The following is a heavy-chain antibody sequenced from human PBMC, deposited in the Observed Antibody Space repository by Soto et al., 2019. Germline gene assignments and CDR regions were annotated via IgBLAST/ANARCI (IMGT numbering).Heavy chain of an antibody. CDR3: AREYYCSGGSCFLYYFDY. CDR1: GYTFTSYG. V-gene: IGHV1-18*01. CDR2: ISAYNGNT. J-gene: IGHJ4*02. Sequence: ASVKVSCKASGYTFTSYGISWVRQAPGQGLEWMGWISAYNGNTNYAQKLQGRVTMTTDTSTSTAYMELRSLRSDDTAVYYCAREYYCSGGSCFLYYFDYWGQGTLVTVSS. D-gene: IGHD2-15*01.